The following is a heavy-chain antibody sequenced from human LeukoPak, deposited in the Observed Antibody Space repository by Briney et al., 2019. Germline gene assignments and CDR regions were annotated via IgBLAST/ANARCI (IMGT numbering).Heavy chain of an antibody. Sequence: GGSLRLSCAASGFTFSSYSMNWVRQAPGKGLEWVSSISSSSSYIYYADSVKGRFTISRDNAKNSLYLQMSSLRAEDTAVYYCAKGGSDYDDHGYSFDYWGQGALVTVSS. J-gene: IGHJ4*02. V-gene: IGHV3-21*04. CDR2: ISSSSSYI. D-gene: IGHD1-26*01. CDR1: GFTFSSYS. CDR3: AKGGSDYDDHGYSFDY.